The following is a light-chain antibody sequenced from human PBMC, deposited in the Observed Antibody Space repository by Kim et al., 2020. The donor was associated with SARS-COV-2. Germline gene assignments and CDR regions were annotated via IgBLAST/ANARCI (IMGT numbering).Light chain of an antibody. CDR2: GAS. Sequence: SPGESVTRSCRASKSVSSDLAWYQQKPGQAPRLLIFGASTRAAGVPARFSGGGSGTDFTLTITSLQSEDFAVYYCQQYKNWPPITFGQGTRLEIK. J-gene: IGKJ5*01. V-gene: IGKV3-15*01. CDR3: QQYKNWPPIT. CDR1: KSVSSD.